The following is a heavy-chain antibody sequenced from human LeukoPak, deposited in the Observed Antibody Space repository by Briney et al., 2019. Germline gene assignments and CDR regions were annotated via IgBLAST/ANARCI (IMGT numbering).Heavy chain of an antibody. J-gene: IGHJ3*02. CDR1: GFTFSSYA. D-gene: IGHD6-19*01. V-gene: IGHV3-23*01. CDR2: ISAGGDYT. CDR3: ARDRSIAVAGTPDAFDI. Sequence: GGSLRLSCAASGFTFSSYAMSWVRQAPGKGLEWVSGISAGGDYTYYADSVKGRFTISRDNAKNSLYLQMNSLRAEDTAVYYCARDRSIAVAGTPDAFDIWGQGTIVTVSS.